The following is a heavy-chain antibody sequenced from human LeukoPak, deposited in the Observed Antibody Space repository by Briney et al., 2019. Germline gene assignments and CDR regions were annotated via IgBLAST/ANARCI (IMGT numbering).Heavy chain of an antibody. J-gene: IGHJ4*02. CDR2: INPNSGGT. D-gene: IGHD3-10*01. CDR1: GYTFTGYY. CDR3: ARDRSKQLWFGELLFYYFDY. Sequence: ASVKVSCKASGYTFTGYYMHWVRQAPGQGLEWMGWINPNSGGTSYAQKFQGRVTMTRDTSISTAYMELSRLRSDDTAVYYCARDRSKQLWFGELLFYYFDYWGRGTLVTVSS. V-gene: IGHV1-2*02.